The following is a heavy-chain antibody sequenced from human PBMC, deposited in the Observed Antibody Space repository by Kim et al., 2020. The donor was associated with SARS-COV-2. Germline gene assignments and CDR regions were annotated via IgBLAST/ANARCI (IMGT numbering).Heavy chain of an antibody. J-gene: IGHJ4*02. Sequence: SVKVSCKASGFTFSSSAVQWVRQARGQRLEWIGWIVVGSGNTNYAQKFQERITITRDMSTSTAYMELSSLRSEDTAIYYCATGGGVGAGLLWFGESKHWGQGTLVTVSS. V-gene: IGHV1-58*01. CDR1: GFTFSSSA. CDR3: ATGGGVGAGLLWFGESKH. CDR2: IVVGSGNT. D-gene: IGHD3-10*01.